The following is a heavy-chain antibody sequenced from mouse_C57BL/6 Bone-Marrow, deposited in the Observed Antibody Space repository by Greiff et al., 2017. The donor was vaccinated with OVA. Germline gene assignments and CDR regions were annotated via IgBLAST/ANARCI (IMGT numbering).Heavy chain of an antibody. D-gene: IGHD1-1*01. Sequence: QVQLQQPGAELVKPGASVKMSCKASGYTFTSYGISWVKQRTGQGLEWIGEIYPRSGNTYYNEKFKGKATLTADKSSSTAYMELRSLTSEDSAVYVCARGGVLRSGDWYFDVWGTGTTVTVSS. CDR2: IYPRSGNT. CDR1: GYTFTSYG. J-gene: IGHJ1*03. CDR3: ARGGVLRSGDWYFDV. V-gene: IGHV1-81*01.